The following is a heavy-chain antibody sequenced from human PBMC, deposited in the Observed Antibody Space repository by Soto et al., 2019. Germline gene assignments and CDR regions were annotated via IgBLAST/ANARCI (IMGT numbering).Heavy chain of an antibody. CDR1: GFTFSSYS. CDR3: GLYVLRGDSSGPGHY. J-gene: IGHJ4*02. CDR2: ISSSSSYI. D-gene: IGHD3-22*01. V-gene: IGHV3-21*01. Sequence: EVQLVESGGGLVKPGGSLRLSCAASGFTFSSYSMNWVRQAPGKGLEWVSSISSSSSYIYYADSVKGRFTISRDNAKNSLYLQMNSLRAEDTAVYYCGLYVLRGDSSGPGHYWGQGTLVTVSS.